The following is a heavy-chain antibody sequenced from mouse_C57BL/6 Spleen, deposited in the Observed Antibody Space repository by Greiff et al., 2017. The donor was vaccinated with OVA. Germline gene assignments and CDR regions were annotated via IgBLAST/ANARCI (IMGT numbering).Heavy chain of an antibody. J-gene: IGHJ1*03. CDR1: GYTFTDYN. V-gene: IGHV1-18*01. Sequence: EVQRVESGPELVKPGASVKIPCKASGYTFTDYNMDWVKQSHGKSLEWIGDINPNNGGTIYNQKFTGKATLTVDKSSSTAYMELRSLTAEDTAVDYCARDYYGSSYWYVEVWGTGTTVTVSS. D-gene: IGHD1-1*01. CDR2: INPNNGGT. CDR3: ARDYYGSSYWYVEV.